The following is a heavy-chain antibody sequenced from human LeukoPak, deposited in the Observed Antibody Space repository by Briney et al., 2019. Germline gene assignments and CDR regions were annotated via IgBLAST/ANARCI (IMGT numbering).Heavy chain of an antibody. CDR1: GYSFTSYW. V-gene: IGHV5-51*01. J-gene: IGHJ3*02. Sequence: GESLKISCKGSGYSFTSYWIGWVRQLPGKGLEWMGIIYPGDPDTRYSPSFQGQVTISADKSISTAYLQWSSLKASDTAMYYCARPLKGSPDAFDIWGQGTMVTVSS. CDR2: IYPGDPDT. D-gene: IGHD2-15*01. CDR3: ARPLKGSPDAFDI.